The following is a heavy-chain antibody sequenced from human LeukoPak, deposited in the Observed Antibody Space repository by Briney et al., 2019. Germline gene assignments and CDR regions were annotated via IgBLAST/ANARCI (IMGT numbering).Heavy chain of an antibody. J-gene: IGHJ4*02. CDR1: GFNFRKHW. CDR2: IQEDGNEM. Sequence: GGSLRLSCAATGFNFRKHWMSRVRQSIGKGLECVAKIQEDGNEMHYVDSVKGRFTISRDNARNSLYLQMNNLRVEDTAIYYCASDYAGGWIDYWGQGIMVTVSS. V-gene: IGHV3-7*01. D-gene: IGHD3-10*02. CDR3: ASDYAGGWIDY.